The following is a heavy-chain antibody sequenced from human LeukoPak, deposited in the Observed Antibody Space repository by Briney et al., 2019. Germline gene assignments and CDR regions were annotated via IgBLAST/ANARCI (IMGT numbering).Heavy chain of an antibody. CDR3: ARGYDYGATGDY. CDR1: GFTFSSYS. J-gene: IGHJ4*02. V-gene: IGHV3-21*01. D-gene: IGHD4-17*01. Sequence: GGSLRLSCAASGFTFSSYSMNWVRQAPGKVLEWVSSISSSSSYIYYADSVKGRFTISRDNAKNSLYLQMNSLRAEDTAVYYCARGYDYGATGDYWGQGTLVTVSS. CDR2: ISSSSSYI.